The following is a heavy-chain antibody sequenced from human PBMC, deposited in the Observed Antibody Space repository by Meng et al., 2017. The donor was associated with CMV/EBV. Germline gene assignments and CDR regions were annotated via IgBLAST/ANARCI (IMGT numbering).Heavy chain of an antibody. CDR3: AREVDDYGDGWYFDL. D-gene: IGHD4-17*01. CDR1: GGTFSSYA. Sequence: QVQLVPTGAEVKKPVSSVKVSCKASGGTFSSYAISWVRQAPGQGLEWMGGIIPIFGTANYAQKFQGRVTITADESTSTAYMELSSLRSEDTAVYYCAREVDDYGDGWYFDLWGRGTLVTVSS. V-gene: IGHV1-69*12. J-gene: IGHJ2*01. CDR2: IIPIFGTA.